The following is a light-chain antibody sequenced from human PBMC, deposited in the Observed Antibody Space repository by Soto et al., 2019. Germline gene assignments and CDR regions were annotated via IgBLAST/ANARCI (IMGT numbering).Light chain of an antibody. J-gene: IGKJ1*01. CDR3: QQYGSSPRT. Sequence: EIVLTQSPGTLSLSPGERATLSCRASQSVSSSYLAWYQQKPGQAPRLLIYDASSRATGIPDRFSGSGSGTDFTLTISRLEPEDFAVYYCQQYGSSPRTLGQGTQVEIK. CDR2: DAS. V-gene: IGKV3-20*01. CDR1: QSVSSSY.